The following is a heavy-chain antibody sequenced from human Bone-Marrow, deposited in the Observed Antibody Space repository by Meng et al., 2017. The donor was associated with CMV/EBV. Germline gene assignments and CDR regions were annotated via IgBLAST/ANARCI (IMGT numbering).Heavy chain of an antibody. Sequence: GESLKISCAASGFTFSNAWMSWVHQAPGKGLEWVGRIKSKTDGGTTDYAAPVKGRFTISRDDSKNTLYLQMNSLKTEDTAVYYCTTGKNVLLWFGESETIDYWGQGTLVTVSS. D-gene: IGHD3-10*01. J-gene: IGHJ4*02. CDR1: GFTFSNAW. CDR3: TTGKNVLLWFGESETIDY. V-gene: IGHV3-15*01. CDR2: IKSKTDGGTT.